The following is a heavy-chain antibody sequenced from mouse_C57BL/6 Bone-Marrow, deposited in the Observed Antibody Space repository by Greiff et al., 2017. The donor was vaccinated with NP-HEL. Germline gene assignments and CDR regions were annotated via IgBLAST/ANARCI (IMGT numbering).Heavy chain of an antibody. CDR2: IDPSDSYT. CDR1: GYTFTSYW. CDR3: ARVNYDQAWFAY. V-gene: IGHV1-59*01. D-gene: IGHD2-3*01. Sequence: QVQLKQPGAELVRPGTSVKLSCKASGYTFTSYWMHWVKQRPGQGLEWIGVIDPSDSYTNYNQKFKGKATLTVDTSSSTAYMQLSSLTSEDSAVYYCARVNYDQAWFAYWGQGTLVTVSA. J-gene: IGHJ3*01.